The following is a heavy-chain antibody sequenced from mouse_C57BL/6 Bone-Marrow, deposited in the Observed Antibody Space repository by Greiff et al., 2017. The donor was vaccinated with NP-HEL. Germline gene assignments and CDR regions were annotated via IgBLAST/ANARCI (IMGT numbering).Heavy chain of an antibody. CDR1: GFTFSSYA. V-gene: IGHV5-4*01. CDR3: ARDPNWDDYFDY. CDR2: ISDGGSYT. J-gene: IGHJ2*01. D-gene: IGHD4-1*01. Sequence: EVQRVESGGGLVKPGGSLKLSCAASGFTFSSYAMSWVRQTPEKRLEWVATISDGGSYTYYPDNVKGRFTISRDNAKNNLYLQMSHLKSEDTAMYDCARDPNWDDYFDYWGQGTTLTVSS.